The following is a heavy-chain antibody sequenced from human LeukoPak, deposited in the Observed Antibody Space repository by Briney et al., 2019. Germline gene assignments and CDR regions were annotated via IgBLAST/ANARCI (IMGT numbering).Heavy chain of an antibody. J-gene: IGHJ6*02. CDR3: ARWLVVVPAAIAPYYYYGMDV. CDR1: GYTFTSYA. V-gene: IGHV1-3*01. CDR2: INAGNGNT. D-gene: IGHD2-2*01. Sequence: ASVTVSCTASGYTFTSYAMHWVRQAPGQRLEWMGWINAGNGNTKYSQKFQGRVTITRDASASTAYMELSSLRSEDTAVYYCARWLVVVPAAIAPYYYYGMDVWGQGTTVTVSS.